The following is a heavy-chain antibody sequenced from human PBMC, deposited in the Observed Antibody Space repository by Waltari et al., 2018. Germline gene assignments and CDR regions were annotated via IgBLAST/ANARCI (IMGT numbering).Heavy chain of an antibody. V-gene: IGHV3-74*01. J-gene: IGHJ4*02. D-gene: IGHD3-10*01. CDR2: IDSDGSRT. CDR1: GFTFSTHW. CDR3: GRARVQGVKYFDN. Sequence: DVQLVESGGGLVQPGGSLRLACTASGFTFSTHWIHWVRLGPGTGLMWVSRIDSDGSRTSYEDSRRARCTISRDNAKNTLYLQMNSVRDEETAVYYGGRARVQGVKYFDNWGRGTLVTVSS.